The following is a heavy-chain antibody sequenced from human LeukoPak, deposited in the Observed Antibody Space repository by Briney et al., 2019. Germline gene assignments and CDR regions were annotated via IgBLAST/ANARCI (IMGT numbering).Heavy chain of an antibody. D-gene: IGHD6-6*01. CDR2: ISYDGSNK. CDR1: GFTFSSYG. CDR3: AREPGSSPDFDY. J-gene: IGHJ4*02. Sequence: GGSLRLSCAASGFTFSSYGMHWVRQAPGKGLEWVAVISYDGSNKYYADSVKGRFTISRDNSKNTLYLQMNSLRAEDTAVYYCAREPGSSPDFDYWGQGILVTVSS. V-gene: IGHV3-30*03.